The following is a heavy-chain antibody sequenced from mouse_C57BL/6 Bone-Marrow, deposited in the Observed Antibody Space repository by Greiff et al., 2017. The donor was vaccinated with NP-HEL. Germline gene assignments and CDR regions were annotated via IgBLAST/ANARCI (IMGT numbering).Heavy chain of an antibody. D-gene: IGHD2-5*01. Sequence: VQLQQSGTVLARPGASVKMSCKTSGYTFTSYWMHWVKQRPGQGLEWIGAIYPGNSDTSYNQKFKGKAKLTAVTSASTAYMELSSLTNEDSAVYYCTRRDYSNYTWFAYWGQGTLVTVSA. V-gene: IGHV1-5*01. CDR1: GYTFTSYW. J-gene: IGHJ3*01. CDR3: TRRDYSNYTWFAY. CDR2: IYPGNSDT.